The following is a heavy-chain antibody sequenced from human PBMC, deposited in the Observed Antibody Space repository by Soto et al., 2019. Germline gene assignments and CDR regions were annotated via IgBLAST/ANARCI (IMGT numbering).Heavy chain of an antibody. J-gene: IGHJ6*02. CDR3: TRGSSAGDYYYGREV. CDR1: GFTFGDYA. D-gene: IGHD3-10*01. V-gene: IGHV3-49*03. Sequence: GGSLRLSCTASGFTFGDYAMSWFRQAPGKGLEWVGFIRSKAYGGTTEYAASVKGRFTISRDDSKSIAYLQMNSLKTEDTAVYYCTRGSSAGDYYYGREVCGQGTTVTVSS. CDR2: IRSKAYGGTT.